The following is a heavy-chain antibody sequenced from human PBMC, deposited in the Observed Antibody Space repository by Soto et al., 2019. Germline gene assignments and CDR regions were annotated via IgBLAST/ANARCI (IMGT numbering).Heavy chain of an antibody. CDR3: EREMSIQVWLPYSEY. Sequence: PVELCSKASRVTFDCNSMSSLRQSPRQGLEWMGGIIPIFGTANYAQKFQGRVTITADESTSTAYMELSSLRSEDTAVYFCEREMSIQVWLPYSEYWGHRTPVIGSS. J-gene: IGHJ4*01. CDR2: IIPIFGTA. CDR1: RVTFDCNS. V-gene: IGHV1-69*01. D-gene: IGHD5-18*01.